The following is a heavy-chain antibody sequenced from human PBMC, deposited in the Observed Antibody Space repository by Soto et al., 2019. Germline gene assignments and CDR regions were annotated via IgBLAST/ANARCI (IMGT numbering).Heavy chain of an antibody. V-gene: IGHV3-11*05. CDR1: GFTISDYY. J-gene: IGHJ4*02. CDR2: ISSSSSYT. CDR3: ARAMYYYDSCGYYYSEAQNAYYFDY. D-gene: IGHD3-22*01. Sequence: WVSLRLSCGASGFTISDYYMSWIRQAQGKGLEWVSYISSSSSYTNYADSVKGRFTISRDNAKNSLYLQMNSLRAEDTAVYYCARAMYYYDSCGYYYSEAQNAYYFDYWGQGLLVTVS.